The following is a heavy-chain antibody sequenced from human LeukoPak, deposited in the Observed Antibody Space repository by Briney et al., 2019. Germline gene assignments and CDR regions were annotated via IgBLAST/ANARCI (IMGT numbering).Heavy chain of an antibody. V-gene: IGHV1-8*03. CDR1: GYTFSNYD. J-gene: IGHJ6*03. Sequence: ASVKVSCKASGYTFSNYDINWVRQATGQGLEWMGWMNPNSGNTGYAQKFQGRVTITRNASISTAYMELSSLRSEETAVYYCARGARGGYNYGEYYYYMDVWGKGTTVTVSS. CDR3: ARGARGGYNYGEYYYYMDV. CDR2: MNPNSGNT. D-gene: IGHD5-18*01.